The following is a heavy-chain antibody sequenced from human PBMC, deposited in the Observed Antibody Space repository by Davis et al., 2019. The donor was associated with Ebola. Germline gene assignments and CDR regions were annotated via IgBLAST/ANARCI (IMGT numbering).Heavy chain of an antibody. CDR2: MKQDGSEK. Sequence: GGSLRLSCAASGFAFSGHAMNWVRQAPGRGLEWVANMKQDGSEKYYVDSVKGRFTISRDNAKNSLYLQMNSLRAEDTAVYYCARGGVGAITGVDYWGQGTLVTVSS. V-gene: IGHV3-7*01. CDR3: ARGGVGAITGVDY. D-gene: IGHD1-26*01. J-gene: IGHJ4*02. CDR1: GFAFSGHA.